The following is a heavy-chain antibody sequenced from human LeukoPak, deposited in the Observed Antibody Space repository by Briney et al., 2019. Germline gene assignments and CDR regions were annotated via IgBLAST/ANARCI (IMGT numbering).Heavy chain of an antibody. CDR3: TRPFYCSSTSCYEDY. Sequence: PGGSLRLSCAASGFTFSGSAMHWVRQASGKGLEWVGRIRSKANCYATAYAASVKGRFTISRDDSKNTAYLQMNSLKTEDTAVYYCTRPFYCSSTSCYEDYWGQGTLVTVSS. J-gene: IGHJ4*02. V-gene: IGHV3-73*01. D-gene: IGHD2-2*01. CDR1: GFTFSGSA. CDR2: IRSKANCYAT.